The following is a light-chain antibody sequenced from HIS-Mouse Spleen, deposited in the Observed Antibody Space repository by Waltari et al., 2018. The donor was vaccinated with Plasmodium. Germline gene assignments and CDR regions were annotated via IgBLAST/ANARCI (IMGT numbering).Light chain of an antibody. V-gene: IGKV1-8*01. Sequence: AIRMTQSPSSFSASTADRFTITCRASQVISSYLDWYQQKPGKATKLLIYAASTLQSGVPSRFSGSGSGTEFTLTISSLQPEDFATYYCQQLNSYPLTFGGGTKVEIK. CDR1: QVISSY. CDR3: QQLNSYPLT. J-gene: IGKJ4*01. CDR2: AAS.